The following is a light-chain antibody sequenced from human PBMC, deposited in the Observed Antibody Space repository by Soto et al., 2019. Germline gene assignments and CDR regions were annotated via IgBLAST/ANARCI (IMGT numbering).Light chain of an antibody. J-gene: IGKJ2*01. Sequence: ENVLTQSPGTLSLSPGERATLSCRASQSVTSNFLAWYQQKPGQAPRLLIYGASTRAAGVPDRFSGSESGTDFTLTITRLEPEDFAVYYCQQYGRSPLLYTFGQGTKLGVK. CDR2: GAS. CDR1: QSVTSNF. V-gene: IGKV3-20*01. CDR3: QQYGRSPLLYT.